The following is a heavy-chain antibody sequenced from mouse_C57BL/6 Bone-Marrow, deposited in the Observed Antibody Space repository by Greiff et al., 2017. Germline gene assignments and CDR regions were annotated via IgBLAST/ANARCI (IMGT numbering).Heavy chain of an antibody. D-gene: IGHD1-1*01. Sequence: EVQLQQSGAELVRPGASVKLSCTASGFNIKDYYMHWVKQRPEQGLEWIGRIDPGDGDTEYAPKFQGKATLTADTSSNTAYLQLSSLTSEDNDVYYCTTSTDCGSSPAWFAYWGQGTLVTVSA. V-gene: IGHV14-1*01. CDR2: IDPGDGDT. J-gene: IGHJ3*01. CDR3: TTSTDCGSSPAWFAY. CDR1: GFNIKDYY.